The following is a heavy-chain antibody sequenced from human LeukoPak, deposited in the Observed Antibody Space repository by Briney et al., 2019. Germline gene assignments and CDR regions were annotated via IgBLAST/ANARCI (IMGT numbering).Heavy chain of an antibody. CDR1: GFTFSSYS. V-gene: IGHV3-21*01. CDR3: ARAAQSRSTKDYYYMDV. D-gene: IGHD6-6*01. J-gene: IGHJ6*03. CDR2: ISRSSSYI. Sequence: GGSLRLSCAASGFTFSSYSMNWVRQAPGKGLEWVSSISRSSSYIYYADSLKGRFTITRDNAKISLYLQMNGLRAEDTAVYYCARAAQSRSTKDYYYMDVWGKGTTVTVSS.